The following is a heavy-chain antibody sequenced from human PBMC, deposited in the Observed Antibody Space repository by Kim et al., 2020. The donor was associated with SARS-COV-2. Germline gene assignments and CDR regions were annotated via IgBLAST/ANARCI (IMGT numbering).Heavy chain of an antibody. CDR1: GFTFSSYG. J-gene: IGHJ4*02. V-gene: IGHV3-33*05. CDR3: ARPPENPHYYDSSGYPDY. D-gene: IGHD3-22*01. Sequence: GGSLRLSCAASGFTFSSYGMHWVRQAPGKGLEWVAVISYDGSNKYYADSVKGRFTISRDNSKNTLYLQMNSLRAEDTAVYYCARPPENPHYYDSSGYPDYWGQGTLVTVSS. CDR2: ISYDGSNK.